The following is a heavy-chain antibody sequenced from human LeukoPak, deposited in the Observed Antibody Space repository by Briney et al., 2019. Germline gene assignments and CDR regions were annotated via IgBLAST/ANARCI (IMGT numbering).Heavy chain of an antibody. D-gene: IGHD5-18*01. J-gene: IGHJ3*02. CDR1: GFTFSSYA. V-gene: IGHV1-69*04. CDR2: VIPILGIA. Sequence: PGGSLRLSCAASGFTFSSYAISWVRQAPGQGLEWMGRVIPILGIANYAQKFQGRVTITADKSTSTAYMELSSLRSEDTAVYYCARDRIQLWFPGAFDIWGQGTMVTVSS. CDR3: ARDRIQLWFPGAFDI.